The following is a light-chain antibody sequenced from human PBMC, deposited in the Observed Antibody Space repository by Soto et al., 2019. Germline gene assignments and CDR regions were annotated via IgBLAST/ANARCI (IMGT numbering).Light chain of an antibody. Sequence: EIVLTQSPATLSLSPGERATLSCRASQSVSSSLAWYQQKPGQAPRLLFYDASKRASGIPARFSGSGSGTDFTLTISSLEPDDLAVYYCQQRYRWPGAFCQGTKVEIK. CDR1: QSVSSS. CDR3: QQRYRWPGA. J-gene: IGKJ1*01. CDR2: DAS. V-gene: IGKV3-11*01.